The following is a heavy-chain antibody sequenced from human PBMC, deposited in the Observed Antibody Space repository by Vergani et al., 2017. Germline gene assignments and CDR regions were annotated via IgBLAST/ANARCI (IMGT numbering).Heavy chain of an antibody. D-gene: IGHD3-9*01. Sequence: QITLRESGPTLVKPTQTLTLTCTFSGFSLTTGGEGVGWIRQPPGRALEWLAFVYWNDDERYSPSLKSRVTITKDTSKNEVILTMATMDPVDTATYYCVRRLVYFDWDWALDGWVPGTMVTVSS. CDR3: VRRLVYFDWDWALDG. V-gene: IGHV2-5*01. CDR2: VYWNDDE. CDR1: GFSLTTGGEG. J-gene: IGHJ3*01.